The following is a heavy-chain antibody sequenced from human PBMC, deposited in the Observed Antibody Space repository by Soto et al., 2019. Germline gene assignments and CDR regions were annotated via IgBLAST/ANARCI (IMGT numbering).Heavy chain of an antibody. J-gene: IGHJ6*02. CDR1: GYKIASYW. V-gene: IGHV5-51*01. CDR2: IYPGDSDT. CDR3: ARYSSPSFYYSYGMDV. D-gene: IGHD6-6*01. Sequence: GEFMKVACKGAGYKIASYWIGWVRKMTGKGLEWMGIIYPGDSDTRYSPSFQRQVTISADKSISTAYLQWSSLKASDTAMYYCARYSSPSFYYSYGMDVWGQGTTVTVSS.